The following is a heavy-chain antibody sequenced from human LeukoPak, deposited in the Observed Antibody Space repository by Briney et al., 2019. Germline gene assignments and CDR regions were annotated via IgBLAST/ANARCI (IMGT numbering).Heavy chain of an antibody. J-gene: IGHJ6*03. D-gene: IGHD3-10*01. Sequence: PSETLSLTCTVSGVSISSSSYYWGWIRQPPGKGLEWIGSIYYSGSTYYNPSLKSRVTISVDTSKNQFSLKLSSVTAADTAVYYCASSRGSHMDVWGKGTTVTVSS. CDR1: GVSISSSSYY. CDR3: ASSRGSHMDV. V-gene: IGHV4-39*07. CDR2: IYYSGST.